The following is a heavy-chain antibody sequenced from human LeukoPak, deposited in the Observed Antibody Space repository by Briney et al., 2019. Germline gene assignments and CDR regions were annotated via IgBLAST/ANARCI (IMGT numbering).Heavy chain of an antibody. CDR1: GYTFTSYA. CDR2: IIPIFGTA. J-gene: IGHJ4*02. Sequence: SVKVSCKASGYTFTSYAISWVRQAPGQGLEWMGGIIPIFGTANYAQKFQGRVTITADESTSTAYMELSSLRSEDTAVYYCARSTDAAGPTNFDYWGQGTLVTVSS. D-gene: IGHD6-13*01. V-gene: IGHV1-69*13. CDR3: ARSTDAAGPTNFDY.